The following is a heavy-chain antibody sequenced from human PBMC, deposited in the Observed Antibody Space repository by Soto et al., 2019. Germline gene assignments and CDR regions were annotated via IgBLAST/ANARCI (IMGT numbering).Heavy chain of an antibody. Sequence: GESLKISCKGSGYTLTSHWISWVRQMPGKGLEWMGRIDPSDSYINYSPSFQGHVTISADKSISTAYLQWSSLKASGTAMYYCARQRGQIDYYGMDVWGQGTTVTVSS. J-gene: IGHJ6*02. CDR3: ARQRGQIDYYGMDV. V-gene: IGHV5-10-1*01. CDR1: GYTLTSHW. CDR2: IDPSDSYI.